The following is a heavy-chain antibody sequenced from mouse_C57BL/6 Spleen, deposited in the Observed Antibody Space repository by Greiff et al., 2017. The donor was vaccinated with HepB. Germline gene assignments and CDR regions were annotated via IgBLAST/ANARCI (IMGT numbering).Heavy chain of an antibody. Sequence: DVMLVESGGGLVQPGGSLSLSCAASGFTFTDYYMSWVRQPPGKALEWLGFIRNKANGYTTEYSASVKGRFTISRDNSQSILYLQMNALRAEDSATYYCARGNRVGPYAMDYWGQGTSVTVSS. V-gene: IGHV7-3*01. CDR2: IRNKANGYTT. D-gene: IGHD1-1*02. CDR1: GFTFTDYY. CDR3: ARGNRVGPYAMDY. J-gene: IGHJ4*01.